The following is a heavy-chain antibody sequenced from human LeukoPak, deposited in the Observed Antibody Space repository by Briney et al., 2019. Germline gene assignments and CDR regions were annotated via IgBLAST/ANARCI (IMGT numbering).Heavy chain of an antibody. V-gene: IGHV3-9*03. CDR2: ISWNSGSI. J-gene: IGHJ4*02. CDR3: AKDTTPLASYFDY. CDR1: GFTFDDYA. Sequence: GRSLRLSCAASGFTFDDYAMHWVRQAPGKGLEWVSGISWNSGSIGYADSVKGRFTISRDNAKNSLYLQMNSLRAGDMALYYCAKDTTPLASYFDYWGQGTLVTVSS. D-gene: IGHD5-12*01.